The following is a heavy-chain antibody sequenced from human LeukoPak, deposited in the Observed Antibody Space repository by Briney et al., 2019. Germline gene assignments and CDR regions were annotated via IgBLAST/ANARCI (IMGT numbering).Heavy chain of an antibody. J-gene: IGHJ6*02. CDR1: GFTFSSYG. CDR2: IWYDGSNK. Sequence: PGGSLRLSCAASGFTFSSYGMHWVRQAPGKGLEWVAVIWYDGSNKYYADSVKGRFTISRDNSKNTLYLQMNSLRAEDTAVYYCARAKIPEYSSGWYNYYYGMDVWGQGTTVTVSS. D-gene: IGHD6-19*01. CDR3: ARAKIPEYSSGWYNYYYGMDV. V-gene: IGHV3-33*01.